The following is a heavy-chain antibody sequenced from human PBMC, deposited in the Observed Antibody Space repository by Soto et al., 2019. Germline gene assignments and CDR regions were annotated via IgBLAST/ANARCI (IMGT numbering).Heavy chain of an antibody. V-gene: IGHV4-30-4*01. CDR2: IHNSGSP. Sequence: QEQLQESGPGLVRPSQTLSLTCSVSGASIYNGGYFWSWIRQSPGKGLEWIGHIHNSGSPDNNPSLKSRVTISADTSMNQFSLALTSVTAADTAMYYCATGPTTEKVDSWGQGILVTVSS. CDR3: ATGPTTEKVDS. CDR1: GASIYNGGYF. J-gene: IGHJ4*02.